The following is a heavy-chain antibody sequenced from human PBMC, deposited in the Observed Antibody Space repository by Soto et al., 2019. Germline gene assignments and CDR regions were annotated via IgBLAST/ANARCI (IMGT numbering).Heavy chain of an antibody. CDR3: ARERGNSGTFDY. Sequence: QVLLVQSGTGVNRSGASVKLSCKASGYRFTAYALHWVRQAPGQGLEWMGWINPGAGGTKYSQNFQGRFTITRDTSATTAYMDLSSLTPEDTAVYFCARERGNSGTFDYWGQGTLVTVSS. CDR2: INPGAGGT. J-gene: IGHJ4*02. CDR1: GYRFTAYA. D-gene: IGHD6-25*01. V-gene: IGHV1-3*01.